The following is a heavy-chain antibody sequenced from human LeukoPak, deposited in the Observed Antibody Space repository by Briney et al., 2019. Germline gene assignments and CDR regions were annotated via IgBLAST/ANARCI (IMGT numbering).Heavy chain of an antibody. CDR1: GDSSRGRSYC. J-gene: IGHJ4*02. Sequence: PSETLPLTCTVSGDSSRGRSYCWGWIRQPPGKGLEWIGSIYNSGSTYYSPSLKSRVTMSVDTSTHQFSLEPSSVTAADTAVYYCARHIQWLSSYYFDYWGPGILVTVSS. D-gene: IGHD6-19*01. CDR3: ARHIQWLSSYYFDY. CDR2: IYNSGST. V-gene: IGHV4-39*01.